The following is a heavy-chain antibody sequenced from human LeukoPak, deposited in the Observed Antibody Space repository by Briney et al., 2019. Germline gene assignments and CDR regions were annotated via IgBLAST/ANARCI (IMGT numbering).Heavy chain of an antibody. Sequence: PGGSLRLSCVASGLTLSSYSMNWVRQAPGKGLEWVANIKQDGSEKYYVDSVKGRFTISRDNAKNSLYLQMNSLRAEDTAVYYCARYWYSSSHRGNVDPWGQGTLVTVSS. CDR1: GLTLSSYS. CDR2: IKQDGSEK. D-gene: IGHD6-13*01. CDR3: ARYWYSSSHRGNVDP. J-gene: IGHJ5*02. V-gene: IGHV3-7*01.